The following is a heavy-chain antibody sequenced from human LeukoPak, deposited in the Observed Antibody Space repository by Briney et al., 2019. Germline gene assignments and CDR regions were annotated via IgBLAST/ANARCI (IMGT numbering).Heavy chain of an antibody. CDR1: GITVSSNY. CDR3: ARMPGDYGGFDY. Sequence: GGSLRLSCAASGITVSSNYMSWVRQAPGKGLEWVSAIYSGGSTYYADSVKGRFTISRDNSKNTLYLQMNSLRAEDTAVYYCARMPGDYGGFDYWGQGTLVTVSS. CDR2: IYSGGST. J-gene: IGHJ4*02. V-gene: IGHV3-66*01. D-gene: IGHD4-17*01.